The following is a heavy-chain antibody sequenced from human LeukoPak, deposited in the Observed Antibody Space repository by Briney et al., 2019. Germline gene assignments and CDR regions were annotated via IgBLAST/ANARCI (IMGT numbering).Heavy chain of an antibody. Sequence: GASVTVSYKASGYTFNRLDINWVRQATGQGLEWMGWISPNSGYTGCVQKFQGRVTMTRDTSTRTAHMELSSLRSEDTGVYYCARGVQEGVDFWGQGTLGTASS. CDR3: ARGVQEGVDF. CDR2: ISPNSGYT. J-gene: IGHJ4*02. V-gene: IGHV1-8*01. CDR1: GYTFNRLD. D-gene: IGHD3-16*01.